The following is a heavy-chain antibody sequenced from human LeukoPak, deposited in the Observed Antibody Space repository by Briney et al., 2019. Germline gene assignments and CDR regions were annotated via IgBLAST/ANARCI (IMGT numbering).Heavy chain of an antibody. D-gene: IGHD4-17*01. J-gene: IGHJ4*02. V-gene: IGHV4-31*03. CDR1: GGSISSGGYY. CDR2: IYYSGST. Sequence: SETLSLTCTVSGGSISSGGYYWSWIRQHPGKGLEWIGYIYYSGSTYYNPSLKSRVTISVDTSKNQFSLKLNSVTAADTAVYYCARDSVTSECFDYWGQGTLVTVSS. CDR3: ARDSVTSECFDY.